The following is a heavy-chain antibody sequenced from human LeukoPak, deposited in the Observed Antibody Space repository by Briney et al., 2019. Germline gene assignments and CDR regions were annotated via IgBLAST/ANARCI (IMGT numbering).Heavy chain of an antibody. V-gene: IGHV4-59*01. CDR1: GGSISSYY. CDR2: IYYSGST. CDR3: AREESAAAFDY. Sequence: PSETLSLTCTVSGGSISSYYWSWIRQPPGKGLVWIGYIYYSGSTNYNPSLKSRVTISVDTSKNQFSLKLSSVTAADTAVYYCAREESAAAFDYWGQGTLVTVSS. D-gene: IGHD6-25*01. J-gene: IGHJ4*02.